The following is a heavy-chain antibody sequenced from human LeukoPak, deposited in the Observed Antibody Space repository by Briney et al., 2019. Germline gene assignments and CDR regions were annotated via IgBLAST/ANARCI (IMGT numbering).Heavy chain of an antibody. J-gene: IGHJ6*03. Sequence: SETLSLTCTVSGGSISSYYWSWIRQPAGKGLEWIGRIYTSGSTNYNPSLKSRVTMAVDTSKNQFSLKLSSVTAADPAVFYCGRGPAAMLHYYYYYMDVWGKGTTVTISS. D-gene: IGHD2-2*01. V-gene: IGHV4-4*07. CDR3: GRGPAAMLHYYYYYMDV. CDR2: IYTSGST. CDR1: GGSISSYY.